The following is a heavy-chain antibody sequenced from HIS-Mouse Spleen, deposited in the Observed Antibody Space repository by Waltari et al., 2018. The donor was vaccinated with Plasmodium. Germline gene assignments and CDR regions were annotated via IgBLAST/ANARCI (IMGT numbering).Heavy chain of an antibody. Sequence: QVQLVQSGAEVKKPGASVKVSCKASGYTFTGYYMHWVRQAPGQGLEWMGWINPIRGGTNYAQKFQGRVTMTRETSISTAYMELSRLRSDDTAVYYCARDLAAAGHFDYWGQGTLVTVSS. J-gene: IGHJ4*02. CDR3: ARDLAAAGHFDY. CDR2: INPIRGGT. V-gene: IGHV1-2*02. D-gene: IGHD6-13*01. CDR1: GYTFTGYY.